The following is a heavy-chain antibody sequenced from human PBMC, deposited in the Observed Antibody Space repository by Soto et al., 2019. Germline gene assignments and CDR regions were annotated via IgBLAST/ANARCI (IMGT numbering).Heavy chain of an antibody. D-gene: IGHD1-26*01. CDR2: IIPMFGTA. Sequence: VKVSCKAAGGTFSSYGISWVRQAPGQGLEWMGGIIPMFGTATHTQNLQGRLTITADESTSTAYMELSSLRSEDTAVYFCARSVGVTTLSYLDYWGQGTLVTVSS. J-gene: IGHJ4*02. V-gene: IGHV1-69*13. CDR1: GGTFSSYG. CDR3: ARSVGVTTLSYLDY.